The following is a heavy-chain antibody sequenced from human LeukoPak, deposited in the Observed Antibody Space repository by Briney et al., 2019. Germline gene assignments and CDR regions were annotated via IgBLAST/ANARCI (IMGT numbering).Heavy chain of an antibody. J-gene: IGHJ4*02. Sequence: GGSLRLSCAASGFTFSSYAMGWVRQAPGKGLEWVSYIINGGDIMYYANSVKGRFTISRDNAKNSLFLQMNSLSPEDTAVYYCARDRAWAFDYWGQGTLVTVSS. D-gene: IGHD2-21*01. CDR3: ARDRAWAFDY. CDR1: GFTFSSYA. V-gene: IGHV3-48*01. CDR2: IINGGDIM.